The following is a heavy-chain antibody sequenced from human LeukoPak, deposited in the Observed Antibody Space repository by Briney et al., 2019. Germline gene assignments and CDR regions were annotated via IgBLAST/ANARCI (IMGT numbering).Heavy chain of an antibody. D-gene: IGHD3-10*01. Sequence: ASVKVSCRASRYIFTADYIHWARQAPGQGLEWMGWINPDSGATNYAQRFQGRITMTSDTSISTAYMEVSSLRSDDTAVYSCEKLGPTHYLDYWGQGTLVTVSS. CDR2: INPDSGAT. CDR3: EKLGPTHYLDY. J-gene: IGHJ4*02. V-gene: IGHV1-2*02. CDR1: RYIFTADY.